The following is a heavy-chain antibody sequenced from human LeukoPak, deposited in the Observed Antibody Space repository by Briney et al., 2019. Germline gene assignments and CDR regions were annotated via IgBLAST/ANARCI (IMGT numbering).Heavy chain of an antibody. CDR3: ARPLSKIDTAISY. D-gene: IGHD5-18*01. V-gene: IGHV1-2*02. CDR2: INPDSGGA. J-gene: IGHJ4*02. Sequence: ASVKVSCKASGYTITGYYIHWVRQAPGQGLEWVAWINPDSGGANYAQKFQGRVTMTRDTSISTAYMELSSLRSDDTAVFYCARPLSKIDTAISYWGQGTLVTVSS. CDR1: GYTITGYY.